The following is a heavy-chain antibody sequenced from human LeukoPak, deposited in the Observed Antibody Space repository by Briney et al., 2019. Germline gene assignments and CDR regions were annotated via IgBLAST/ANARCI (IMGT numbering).Heavy chain of an antibody. CDR1: GGSISNYY. D-gene: IGHD4-11*01. V-gene: IGHV4-59*01. J-gene: IGHJ4*02. Sequence: PSETLSLTCTVSGGSISNYYWSWIRQPPGKGLEWIGYIYYSGSTNYNPSLTSRVTISVDTSKNQFSLKLSSVTAADTAVYYCAATETTVIIGAFDYWGQGTLVTVSS. CDR3: AATETTVIIGAFDY. CDR2: IYYSGST.